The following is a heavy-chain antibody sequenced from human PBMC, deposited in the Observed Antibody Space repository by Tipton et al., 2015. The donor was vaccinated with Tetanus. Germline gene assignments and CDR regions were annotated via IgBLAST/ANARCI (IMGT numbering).Heavy chain of an antibody. CDR2: IYPGDSDT. CDR3: ARHGYSGSSTGRFQH. D-gene: IGHD1-26*01. V-gene: IGHV5-51*01. J-gene: IGHJ1*01. CDR1: GGTFSSYA. Sequence: QLVQSGAEVKKPGSSVKVSCKASGGTFSSYAISWVRQMPGKGLEWMGIIYPGDSDTRYSPSLQGRVTISADKSISTAYLQWSSLKASDTAMYYCARHGYSGSSTGRFQHWGQGTLVTVSS.